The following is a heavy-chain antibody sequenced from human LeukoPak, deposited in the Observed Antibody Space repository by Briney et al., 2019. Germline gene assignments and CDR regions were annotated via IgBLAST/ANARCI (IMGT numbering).Heavy chain of an antibody. D-gene: IGHD6-13*01. CDR3: ARHGRGGSSSRYIGYYYYGMDV. CDR1: GGSISSSSYY. V-gene: IGHV4-39*01. CDR2: IYYSGST. J-gene: IGHJ6*02. Sequence: SETLSLTCTVSGGSISSSSYYWGWIRQPPGKGLEWIGSIYYSGSTYYNPSLKSRVAISVDTSKNQFSLKLSSVTAADTAVYYCARHGRGGSSSRYIGYYYYGMDVWGQGTTVTVSS.